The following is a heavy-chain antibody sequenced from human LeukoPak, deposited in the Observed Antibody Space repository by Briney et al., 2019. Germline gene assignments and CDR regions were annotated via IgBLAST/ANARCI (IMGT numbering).Heavy chain of an antibody. V-gene: IGHV4-34*01. D-gene: IGHD4-17*01. CDR2: INHSGST. CDR3: ARAGYGDSDFDF. Sequence: KPSETLSLTCAVYGGSFSGYYWNWIRQPPGKGLEWIGEINHSGSTNYNPSLKSRVTISVDTSKNQFSLKLNSVTAADTAVYYCARAGYGDSDFDFWGQGTLVTVSS. J-gene: IGHJ4*02. CDR1: GGSFSGYY.